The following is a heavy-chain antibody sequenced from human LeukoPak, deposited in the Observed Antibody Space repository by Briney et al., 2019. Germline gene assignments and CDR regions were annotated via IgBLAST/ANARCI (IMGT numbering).Heavy chain of an antibody. CDR2: ISSSSSTI. D-gene: IGHD6-19*01. V-gene: IGHV3-48*01. CDR1: GFTFSSYS. Sequence: GGSLRLSCAASGFTFSSYSMNWVRQAPGKGLEWVSYISSSSSTIYYADSVKGRFTISRDNAKNSLYLQMNSLRAEDTAVYYCARRGIAVAGPFDYWGQGILVTVSS. CDR3: ARRGIAVAGPFDY. J-gene: IGHJ4*02.